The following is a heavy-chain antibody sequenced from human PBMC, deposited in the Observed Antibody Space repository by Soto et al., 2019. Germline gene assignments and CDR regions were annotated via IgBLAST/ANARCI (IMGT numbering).Heavy chain of an antibody. CDR3: ARDENLDY. V-gene: IGHV4-34*01. CDR2: INHSGST. J-gene: IGHJ4*02. CDR1: GGSFSGYY. Sequence: SETLSLTCAVYGGSFSGYYWSWIRQPPGKGLEWIGEINHSGSTNYNPSLKSRVTISVDTSKNQFSLKLSSVTAADTAVYYCARDENLDYWGQGTLVTV.